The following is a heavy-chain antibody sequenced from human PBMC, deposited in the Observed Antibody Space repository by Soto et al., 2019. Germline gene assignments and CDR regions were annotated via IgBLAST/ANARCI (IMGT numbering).Heavy chain of an antibody. CDR2: ISYDGSNK. J-gene: IGHJ5*02. CDR1: GFTFSSYA. D-gene: IGHD3-10*01. CDR3: AKLASHYYYGSGSFAWLDP. Sequence: GGSLRLSCAASGFTFSSYAMHWVRQAPGKGLEWVAVISYDGSNKYYADSVKGRFTISRDNSKNTLYLQMNSLRAEDTAVYYYAKLASHYYYGSGSFAWLDPWGQGTLVTVSS. V-gene: IGHV3-30-3*02.